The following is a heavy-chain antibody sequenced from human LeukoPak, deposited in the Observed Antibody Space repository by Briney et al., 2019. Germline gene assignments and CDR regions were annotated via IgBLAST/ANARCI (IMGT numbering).Heavy chain of an antibody. J-gene: IGHJ4*02. V-gene: IGHV3-30*18. CDR3: AKAGAVAGLFDY. CDR1: GFTFSSYG. CDR2: ISYDGSNK. D-gene: IGHD6-19*01. Sequence: PGRSLRLSCAASGFTFSSYGMHWVRQAPGKGLEWVAVISYDGSNKYYADSVKGRFTISRDNSKNTLYLQVNSLRAEDTAVYYCAKAGAVAGLFDYWGQGTLVTVSS.